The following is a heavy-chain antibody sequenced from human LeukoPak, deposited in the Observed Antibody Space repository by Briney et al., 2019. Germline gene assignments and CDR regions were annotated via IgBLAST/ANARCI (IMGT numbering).Heavy chain of an antibody. V-gene: IGHV4-59*08. CDR3: ARVLGGYFDY. J-gene: IGHJ4*02. CDR2: IYYSGST. Sequence: SETLSLTCTVSGGSISSYYWSWLRQPPGKGLEWIGYIYYSGSTNYNPSLKSRVTISVDTSKNQFSLKLSSVTAADTAVYYCARVLGGYFDYWGQGTLVTVSS. D-gene: IGHD3-16*01. CDR1: GGSISSYY.